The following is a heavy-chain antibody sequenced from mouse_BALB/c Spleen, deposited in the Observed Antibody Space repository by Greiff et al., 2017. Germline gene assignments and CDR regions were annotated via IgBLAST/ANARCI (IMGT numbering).Heavy chain of an antibody. CDR1: GFTFSSYT. Sequence: EVQGVESGGGLVKPGGSLKLSCAASGFTFSSYTMSWVRQTPEKRLEWVATISSGGSYTYYPDSVKGRFTISRDNAKNTLYLQMSSLKSEDTAMYYCTREASQVQGAMDYWGQGTSVTVSS. D-gene: IGHD2-14*01. CDR3: TREASQVQGAMDY. CDR2: ISSGGSYT. V-gene: IGHV5-6-4*01. J-gene: IGHJ4*01.